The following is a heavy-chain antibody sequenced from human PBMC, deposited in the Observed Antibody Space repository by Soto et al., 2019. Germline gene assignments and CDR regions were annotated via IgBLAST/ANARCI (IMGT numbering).Heavy chain of an antibody. D-gene: IGHD4-17*01. Sequence: SETLSLTCAVSGGSISSSNWWSWVRQPPGKGLEWIGEIYHSGSTNYNPSLKSRVTISVDKSKNQFSLKLSSVTAADTAVYYCARSATTVTTSRFDPWGQGTLVTVSS. CDR2: IYHSGST. J-gene: IGHJ5*02. V-gene: IGHV4-4*02. CDR1: GGSISSSNW. CDR3: ARSATTVTTSRFDP.